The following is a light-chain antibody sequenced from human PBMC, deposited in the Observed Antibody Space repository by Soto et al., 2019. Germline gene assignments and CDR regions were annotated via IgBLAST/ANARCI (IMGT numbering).Light chain of an antibody. CDR2: GNT. J-gene: IGLJ1*01. Sequence: QSVLTQPPSVSGAPGQRVTISCTGSSSNIGAGYDVHWYQQLPGTAPKLLIYGNTIRPSGVPDRFSGSKSGNTASLTISGLQAEDEADYYCSSYTSSSTLRYVFGTGTKVTVL. V-gene: IGLV1-40*01. CDR1: SSNIGAGYD. CDR3: SSYTSSSTLRYV.